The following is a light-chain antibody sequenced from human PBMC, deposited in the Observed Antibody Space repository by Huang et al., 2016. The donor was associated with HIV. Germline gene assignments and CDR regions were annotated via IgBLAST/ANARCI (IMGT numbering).Light chain of an antibody. V-gene: IGKV4-1*01. CDR1: QSILHSSNSRSY. J-gene: IGKJ4*01. CDR3: QQFYSTPLT. CDR2: WSS. Sequence: DIVMTQSSDSLAVSLGERATINCKSSQSILHSSNSRSYLAWYQQKPGQAPKLLVSWSSTRESGVPDRFSGSGSATDFTLTISSLQAEDVAIYYCQQFYSTPLTFGGGTKVEIK.